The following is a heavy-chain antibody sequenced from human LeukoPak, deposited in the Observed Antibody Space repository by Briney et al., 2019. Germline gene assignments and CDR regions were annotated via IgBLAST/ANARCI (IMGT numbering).Heavy chain of an antibody. D-gene: IGHD2-2*01. CDR3: AKDLPAAYFDY. J-gene: IGHJ4*02. Sequence: GGSLRLSCAASGFAFSNYGMHWVRQAPDKGLEWVAFVRSDGGIKYYADSVKGRFTISRDNSRTTLHLQMNSLRAEDTAVYHCAKDLPAAYFDYWGQGTLVTVSS. V-gene: IGHV3-30*02. CDR1: GFAFSNYG. CDR2: VRSDGGIK.